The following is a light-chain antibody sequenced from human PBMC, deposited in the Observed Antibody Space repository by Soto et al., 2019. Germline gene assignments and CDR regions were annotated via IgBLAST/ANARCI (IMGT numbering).Light chain of an antibody. J-gene: IGLJ1*01. V-gene: IGLV2-14*03. CDR3: FSFTTSWTHV. Sequence: VLTQPASVSGSPGQSITISCTGTSSDIGAYDYVSWFQQYPGKAPKLIISEVNNRPSGVSNRFSGSKSGNAASLTISGLQADDEAEYFCFSFTTSWTHVFGTGTKVTVL. CDR2: EVN. CDR1: SSDIGAYDY.